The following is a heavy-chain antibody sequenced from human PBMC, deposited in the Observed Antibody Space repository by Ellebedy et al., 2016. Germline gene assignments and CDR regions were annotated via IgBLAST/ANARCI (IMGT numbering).Heavy chain of an antibody. D-gene: IGHD6-13*01. CDR3: ARDQGSSWFGPIDY. CDR2: VWYDGTNE. CDR1: GFTFSSYG. J-gene: IGHJ4*02. Sequence: GGSLRLSCAASGFTFSSYGMHWVRQVPGKGLEWVAVVWYDGTNEYCADSVRGRFSISRDNSKNTLYLQMNSLRVEDTAVYYCARDQGSSWFGPIDYWGQGILVTVSS. V-gene: IGHV3-33*01.